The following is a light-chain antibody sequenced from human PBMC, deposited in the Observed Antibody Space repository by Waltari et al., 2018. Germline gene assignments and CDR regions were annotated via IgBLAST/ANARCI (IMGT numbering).Light chain of an antibody. CDR3: QHYNNRPPYS. CDR2: GAS. Sequence: EIELTQSPATLSASPGERVTPSCRASQGISNTLVWYQHKPGQSPRLLIYGASARATGVPERFSGSGYRTEFTLTISSLQSEDFAVYYCQHYNNRPPYSFGQGTKLDIK. V-gene: IGKV3-15*01. CDR1: QGISNT. J-gene: IGKJ2*03.